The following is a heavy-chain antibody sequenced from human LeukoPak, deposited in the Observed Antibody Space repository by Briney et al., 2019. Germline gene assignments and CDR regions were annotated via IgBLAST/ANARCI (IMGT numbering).Heavy chain of an antibody. CDR2: ISGSGGST. Sequence: GGSLRLSCAASGFTFSSYAMSWVRQARGKGLEWVSAISGSGGSTYYADSVKGRFTISRDNSKNTVYLQVNSLRAKDTAVYYCAKEGGAAAVAGLFDYWGQGTLVTVSS. CDR1: GFTFSSYA. CDR3: AKEGGAAAVAGLFDY. D-gene: IGHD6-19*01. V-gene: IGHV3-23*01. J-gene: IGHJ4*02.